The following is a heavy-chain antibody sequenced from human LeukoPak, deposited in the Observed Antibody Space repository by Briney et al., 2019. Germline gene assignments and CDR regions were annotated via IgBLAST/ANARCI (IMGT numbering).Heavy chain of an antibody. CDR3: ARGYPLSTTAAGTYFQH. CDR1: GYTFSGYY. J-gene: IGHJ1*01. D-gene: IGHD6-13*01. CDR2: INPNSGGT. V-gene: IGHV1-2*02. Sequence: ASMKVSCKASGYTFSGYYMHWVRQAPGQGLEWMVWINPNSGGTNYAQKFQGRVTMTRDTSISTAYMELSRLRSDATAVYYCARGYPLSTTAAGTYFQHWGQGTLVTVSS.